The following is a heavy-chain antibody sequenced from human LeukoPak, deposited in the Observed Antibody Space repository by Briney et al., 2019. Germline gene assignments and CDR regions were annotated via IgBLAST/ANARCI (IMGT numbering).Heavy chain of an antibody. V-gene: IGHV3-66*01. D-gene: IGHD3-22*01. CDR2: IYSGGST. Sequence: PGGSLRLSCAASGFTFSSYSMSWVRQAPGKGLEWVSVIYSGGSTYYADSVKGRFTISRDNSKNTLYLQMNSLRAEDTAVYYCASRDSSGYYGEFDYWGQGTLVTVSS. J-gene: IGHJ4*02. CDR3: ASRDSSGYYGEFDY. CDR1: GFTFSSYS.